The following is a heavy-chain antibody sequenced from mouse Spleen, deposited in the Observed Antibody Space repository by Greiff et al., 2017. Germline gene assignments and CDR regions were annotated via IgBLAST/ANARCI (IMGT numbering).Heavy chain of an antibody. CDR2: INPSTGGT. D-gene: IGHD2-14*01. Sequence: VQLQQSGPELVKPGASVKISCKASGYSFTGYYMNWVKQSPEKSLEWIGEINPSTGGTTYNQKFKAKATLTVDKSSSTAYMQLKSLTSEDSAVYYCARVYRYDGPFDYWGQGTTLTVSS. CDR1: GYSFTGYY. CDR3: ARVYRYDGPFDY. J-gene: IGHJ2*01. V-gene: IGHV1-42*01.